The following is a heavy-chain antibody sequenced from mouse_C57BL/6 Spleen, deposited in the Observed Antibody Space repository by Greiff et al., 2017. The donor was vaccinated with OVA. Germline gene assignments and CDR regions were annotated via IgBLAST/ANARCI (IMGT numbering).Heavy chain of an antibody. D-gene: IGHD6-1*01. CDR3: ARASDRYFDV. V-gene: IGHV5-4*01. J-gene: IGHJ1*03. CDR1: GFTFSSYA. Sequence: EVQRVESGGGLVKPGGSLKLSCAASGFTFSSYAMSWVRQTPEKRLEWVATISDGGSYTYYPDNVKGRFTISRDNAKNNLYLQMSHLKSEDTAMYYCARASDRYFDVWGTGTTVTVSS. CDR2: ISDGGSYT.